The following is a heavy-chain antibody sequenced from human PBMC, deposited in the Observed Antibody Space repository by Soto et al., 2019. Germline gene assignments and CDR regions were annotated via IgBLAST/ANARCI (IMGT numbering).Heavy chain of an antibody. Sequence: VASVKVSCKISVDTFSPFCVICVRQAPGQGLEWMGMIIPIFDTTKYAQKFQGRVTITADTSKSTVYMELTSLRSEDTAVYYCAREGRLTGTDGFDFWGQGTLVTVSS. CDR2: IIPIFDTT. D-gene: IGHD1-20*01. CDR1: VDTFSPFC. V-gene: IGHV1-69*06. CDR3: AREGRLTGTDGFDF. J-gene: IGHJ4*02.